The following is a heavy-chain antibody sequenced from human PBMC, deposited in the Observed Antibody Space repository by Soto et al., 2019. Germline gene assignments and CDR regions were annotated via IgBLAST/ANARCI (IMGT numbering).Heavy chain of an antibody. CDR2: ISYEGSNT. CDR1: GFTFGTYA. CDR3: ARDPFGYYVNYFDN. V-gene: IGHV3-30-3*01. Sequence: GGSLRLSCVASGFTFGTYAIHWVRQAPGKGLQWVALISYEGSNTYYADSVKGRFTISRDDSKNTLYLQMNSLRAEDTAIFYCARDPFGYYVNYFDNWGQGTLVTVSS. D-gene: IGHD1-26*01. J-gene: IGHJ4*02.